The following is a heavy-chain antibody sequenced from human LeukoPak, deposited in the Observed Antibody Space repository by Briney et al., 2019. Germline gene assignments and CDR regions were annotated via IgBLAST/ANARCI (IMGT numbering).Heavy chain of an antibody. Sequence: GGSLRLSCAASGFRFDDYGLTCVPQAPGKGLMWVSGINWKGDSTDYADAVKGRFTISRDNAKNSLYLQMNSLRAEDTALYYCARDLRVVITGSFDSWGQGTLVTVSS. CDR1: GFRFDDYG. CDR3: ARDLRVVITGSFDS. J-gene: IGHJ4*02. CDR2: INWKGDST. V-gene: IGHV3-20*04. D-gene: IGHD3-22*01.